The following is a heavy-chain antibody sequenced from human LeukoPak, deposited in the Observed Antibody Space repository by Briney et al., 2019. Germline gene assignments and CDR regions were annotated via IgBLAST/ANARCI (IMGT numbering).Heavy chain of an antibody. CDR3: ARDVYGGNTFDY. CDR1: GYTFTSYG. D-gene: IGHD4-23*01. J-gene: IGHJ4*02. Sequence: ASVKVSCKASGYTFTSYGISWVRQAPGQGLEWMGWISAYNGNTNYAQKLQGRVTITADESTSTAYMELSSLRSEDTAVYYCARDVYGGNTFDYWGQGTLVTVSS. V-gene: IGHV1-18*01. CDR2: ISAYNGNT.